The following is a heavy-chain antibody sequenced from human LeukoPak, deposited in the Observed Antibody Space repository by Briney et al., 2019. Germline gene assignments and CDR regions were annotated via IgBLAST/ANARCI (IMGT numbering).Heavy chain of an antibody. J-gene: IGHJ4*02. D-gene: IGHD3/OR15-3a*01. CDR1: GFTFSSYS. Sequence: PGGSLRLSCAASGFTFSSYSMNWVRQAPGKGLEWVSRISSDGGSTTYADSVKGRFTISRDNAKSTVYLQMNSLRAEDSAVYYCATIGLGAYWGQGTLVTVSS. CDR3: ATIGLGAY. V-gene: IGHV3-74*01. CDR2: ISSDGGST.